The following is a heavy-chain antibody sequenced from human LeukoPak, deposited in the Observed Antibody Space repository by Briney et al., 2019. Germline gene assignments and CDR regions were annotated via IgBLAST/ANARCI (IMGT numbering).Heavy chain of an antibody. CDR1: GGSMTHY. CDR3: ARATQRYCSGTTCFPYWFDT. Sequence: SETLSLTCTVSGGSMTHYWNWIRQPPGKGLEWIGYTHTSGSPDYSRSLKSRVTISLDTSKNQFSLMLSSVTAADTAVYFCARATQRYCSGTTCFPYWFDTWGQGTLATVSS. V-gene: IGHV4-59*11. D-gene: IGHD2-2*01. CDR2: THTSGSP. J-gene: IGHJ5*02.